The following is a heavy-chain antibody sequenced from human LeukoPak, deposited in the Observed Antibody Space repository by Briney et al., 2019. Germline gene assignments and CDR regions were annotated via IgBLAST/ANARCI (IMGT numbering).Heavy chain of an antibody. CDR1: GGTFSSYT. Sequence: SVKVSCKASGGTFSSYTISWVRQAPGRGLEWMGGIIPIFGIANYAQKFQGRVTITADKSTSTACMELRSLRSEDTAVYYCARDPPRIVGTTIADPWGQGTLVTVSS. J-gene: IGHJ5*02. D-gene: IGHD2-21*01. V-gene: IGHV1-69*17. CDR3: ARDPPRIVGTTIADP. CDR2: IIPIFGIA.